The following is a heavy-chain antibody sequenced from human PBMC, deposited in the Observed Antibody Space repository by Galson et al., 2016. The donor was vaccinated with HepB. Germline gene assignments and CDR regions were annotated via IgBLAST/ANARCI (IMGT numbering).Heavy chain of an antibody. CDR1: GFTFTSHW. CDR3: ANHRG. J-gene: IGHJ4*02. V-gene: IGHV3-7*03. CDR2: INKGGGEK. D-gene: IGHD1-14*01. Sequence: SLRLSCAVSGFTFTSHWMHCVRQAPGKGLEWVANINKGGGEKNYVDSVKGRFTISRDNSKNSLYLQMNSLRAEDTAVYYCANHRGWGQGTLVTVFS.